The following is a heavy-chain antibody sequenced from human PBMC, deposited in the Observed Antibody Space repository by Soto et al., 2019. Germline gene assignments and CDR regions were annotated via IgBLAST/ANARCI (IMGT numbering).Heavy chain of an antibody. J-gene: IGHJ6*03. CDR2: IYPGDSDT. V-gene: IGHV5-51*01. CDR1: GYSFTSYW. CDR3: ARHLYSSSSEYYYYYYMDV. D-gene: IGHD6-6*01. Sequence: GESLKISCKGSGYSFTSYWIGWVRQMPGKGLEWMGIIYPGDSDTRYSPSFQGQVTISADKSISTAYLQWSSLKASDTAMYYCARHLYSSSSEYYYYYYMDVWGKGTTVTVSS.